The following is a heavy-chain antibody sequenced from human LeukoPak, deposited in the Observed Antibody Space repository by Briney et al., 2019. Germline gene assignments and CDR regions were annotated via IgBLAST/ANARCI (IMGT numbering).Heavy chain of an antibody. CDR1: GFTFSSYG. Sequence: GGSLRPSCAASGFTFSSYGMSWVRQAPGKGLGWVSAISGSGSTIYYADSVKGRFTISRDNAKNSLYLQMNSLRAEDTAVYYCAREEWFGELSFDYWGQGTLVTVSS. CDR3: AREEWFGELSFDY. CDR2: ISGSGSTI. D-gene: IGHD3-10*01. J-gene: IGHJ4*02. V-gene: IGHV3-48*04.